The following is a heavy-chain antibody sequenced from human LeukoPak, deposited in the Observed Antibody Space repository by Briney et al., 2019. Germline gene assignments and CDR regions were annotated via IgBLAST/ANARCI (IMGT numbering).Heavy chain of an antibody. CDR1: RFSVSEYD. V-gene: IGHV3-13*01. CDR2: IGIVGDT. J-gene: IGHJ6*02. CDR3: LRDYHGMDV. D-gene: IGHD3-16*02. Sequence: PGGSLRLSCAASRFSVSEYDMHWVRQPTGKGLEWVSAIGIVGDTYYVDSVKGRFSMSRDNASNKVHLQMNSLRDGDTGVYYCLRDYHGMDVWGQGTTVIVSS.